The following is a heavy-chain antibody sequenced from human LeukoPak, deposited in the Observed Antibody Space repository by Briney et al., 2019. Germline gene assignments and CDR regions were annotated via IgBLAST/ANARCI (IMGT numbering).Heavy chain of an antibody. J-gene: IGHJ3*02. CDR3: ARDHSSSWYGRGAFDI. V-gene: IGHV1-2*02. Sequence: VASVKVSCKASGHTFTGYYMHWVRQAPGQGLEWMGWINPNSGGTNYAQKFQGRVTMTRDTSISTAYMELSRLRSDDTAVYYCARDHSSSWYGRGAFDIWGQGTMVTVSS. CDR2: INPNSGGT. D-gene: IGHD6-13*01. CDR1: GHTFTGYY.